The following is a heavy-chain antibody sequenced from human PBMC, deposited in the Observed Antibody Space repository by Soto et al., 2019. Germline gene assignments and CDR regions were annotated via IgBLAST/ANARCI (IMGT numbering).Heavy chain of an antibody. CDR2: VKSKRDGGTT. CDR3: TAEAYCGGGSCASY. Sequence: GGSLRLSCVGSEFTFSNTWMSWVRQAPGKGLEWVGRVKSKRDGGTTDYAAPVRGRFTVSRDDSTNTVYLQMNSLKIEDTAVYYCTAEAYCGGGSCASYWGQGILVTVSS. V-gene: IGHV3-15*01. D-gene: IGHD2-21*01. J-gene: IGHJ4*02. CDR1: EFTFSNTW.